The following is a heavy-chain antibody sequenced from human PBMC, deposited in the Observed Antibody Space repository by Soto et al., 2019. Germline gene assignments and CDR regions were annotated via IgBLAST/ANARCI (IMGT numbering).Heavy chain of an antibody. J-gene: IGHJ6*02. CDR2: IDTSGTT. Sequence: PSETLSLTCTVSGGSLSSYYCSWIRQSAGKGLEWIGRIDTSGTTNYNPSLRSRVTMSVDASKNQFSLNLSSVTAADTAVYFCARGPRGYVYYHGMDIWGQGTTVTVSS. V-gene: IGHV4-4*07. CDR3: ARGPRGYVYYHGMDI. D-gene: IGHD3-16*01. CDR1: GGSLSSYY.